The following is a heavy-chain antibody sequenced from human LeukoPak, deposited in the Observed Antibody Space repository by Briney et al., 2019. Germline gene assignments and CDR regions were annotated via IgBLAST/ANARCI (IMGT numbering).Heavy chain of an antibody. Sequence: GESLKISCKGSGYTFTNYWIGWVRQMPRKGLEWMGIIFPGDSDTRYSPSFQGQVTISADMSISTAFLQWSSLKASDTAMYYCARRCSGGRCYPGAFDIWGQGTMVTVSS. V-gene: IGHV5-51*01. CDR3: ARRCSGGRCYPGAFDI. CDR1: GYTFTNYW. J-gene: IGHJ3*02. D-gene: IGHD2-15*01. CDR2: IFPGDSDT.